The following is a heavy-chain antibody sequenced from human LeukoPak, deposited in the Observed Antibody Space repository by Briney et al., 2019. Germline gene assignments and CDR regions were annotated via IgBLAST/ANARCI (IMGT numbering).Heavy chain of an antibody. D-gene: IGHD4-23*01. Sequence: GGSLRLSCAASGFTFSTYWMHWVRQAPGKGLVWVSRICSDGSIAINADSVEGRFTVSRDNAKNTLYLQMNSLRVEDTAVYYCARADYGGNSDFHYWGQGTLVTVSS. J-gene: IGHJ4*02. V-gene: IGHV3-74*01. CDR1: GFTFSTYW. CDR2: ICSDGSIA. CDR3: ARADYGGNSDFHY.